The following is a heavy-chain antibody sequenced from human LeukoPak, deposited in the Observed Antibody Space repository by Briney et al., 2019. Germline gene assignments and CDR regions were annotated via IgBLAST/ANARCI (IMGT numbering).Heavy chain of an antibody. CDR3: AKDSFSDY. J-gene: IGHJ4*02. Sequence: PSETLSLTCSVSGGSISNYYWSWIRQPPMKGLEWIGYISYSGSTNYNPSLKSRVTISVDTSKNKFSLKLSFVTAADTAVYYCAKDSFSDYWGQGTLVTVSS. CDR2: ISYSGST. V-gene: IGHV4-59*01. CDR1: GGSISNYY.